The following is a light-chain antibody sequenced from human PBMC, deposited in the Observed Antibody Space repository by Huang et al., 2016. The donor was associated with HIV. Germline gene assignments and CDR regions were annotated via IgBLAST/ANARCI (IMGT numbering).Light chain of an antibody. Sequence: DVQMTQSPSSLSASVGDRVTITCRASQSISNFLNWYQQKPGKAPNLLIYGASTLQTGVPSMFIGSGSETDFSLTITSLQPEDFVTYYCLQTLNFPPTFGQGTKV. V-gene: IGKV1-39*01. CDR3: LQTLNFPPT. CDR1: QSISNF. J-gene: IGKJ1*01. CDR2: GAS.